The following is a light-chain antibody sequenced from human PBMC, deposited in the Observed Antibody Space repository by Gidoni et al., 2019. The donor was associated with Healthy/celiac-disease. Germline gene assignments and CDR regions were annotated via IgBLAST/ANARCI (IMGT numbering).Light chain of an antibody. V-gene: IGLV3-19*01. CDR3: NSRDSSGNHLV. J-gene: IGLJ2*01. Sequence: SSELTQDPAVSVAFGQTVRITCQGDSLRSDYASWYQQKPGQAPVLVIYGKNNLPSGIPDRFSGSSSGNTASLTITGAQAEDEADYYCNSRDSSGNHLVFGGGTKLTVL. CDR1: SLRSDY. CDR2: GKN.